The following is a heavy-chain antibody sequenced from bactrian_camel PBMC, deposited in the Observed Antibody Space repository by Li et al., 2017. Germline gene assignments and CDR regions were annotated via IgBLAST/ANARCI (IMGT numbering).Heavy chain of an antibody. J-gene: IGHJ6*01. CDR3: AADYRRAFGGSCDGFGY. D-gene: IGHD2*01. Sequence: QLVESGGGSVQAGGSLKLSCEPSVAIDRTYVMGWFRQAPGRQREGVASIYGGGVGTLYGGDTFYADSVKGRFTISQDNAKNAVYLQMNNLKPEDTGVYYCAADYRRAFGGSCDGFGYWGQGTQVTVS. V-gene: IGHV3S53*01. CDR1: VAIDRTYV. CDR2: IYGGGVGTLYGGDT.